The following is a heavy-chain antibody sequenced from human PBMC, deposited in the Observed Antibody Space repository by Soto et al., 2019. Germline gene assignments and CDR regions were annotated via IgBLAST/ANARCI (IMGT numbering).Heavy chain of an antibody. V-gene: IGHV5-51*01. Sequence: GGSLKISCKVSGYSFTSYWIGWVRQMPGKGLEWMGIIYPGDSDTRYSPSFQGQVTISADKSISTAYLQWSSLKASDTAMYYCARLYYYDSSGPGWGAFDIWGQGTMVTVSS. D-gene: IGHD3-22*01. CDR2: IYPGDSDT. CDR3: ARLYYYDSSGPGWGAFDI. J-gene: IGHJ3*02. CDR1: GYSFTSYW.